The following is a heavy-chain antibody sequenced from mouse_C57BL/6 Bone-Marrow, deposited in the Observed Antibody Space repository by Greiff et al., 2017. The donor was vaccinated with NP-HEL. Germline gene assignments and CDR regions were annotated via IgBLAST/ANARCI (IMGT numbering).Heavy chain of an antibody. D-gene: IGHD1-1*01. CDR3: ARRGNYYGSSYDY. CDR1: GYSFTSYY. V-gene: IGHV1-66*01. Sequence: LVESGPELVKPGASVKISCKASGYSFTSYYIHWVKQRPGQGLEWIGWIYPGSGNTKYNEKFKGKATLTADTSSSTAYMQLSSLTSEDSAVYYCARRGNYYGSSYDYWGQGTTLTVSS. J-gene: IGHJ2*01. CDR2: IYPGSGNT.